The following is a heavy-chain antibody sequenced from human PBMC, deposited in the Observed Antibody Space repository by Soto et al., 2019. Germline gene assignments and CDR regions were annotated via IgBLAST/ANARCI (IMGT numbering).Heavy chain of an antibody. D-gene: IGHD2-2*01. CDR1: GGSVNNSSYY. CDR3: ARRNIAGLPAARRAFDL. CDR2: VYYSGTT. Sequence: NPSETLSLTCSVSGGSVNNSSYYWGWIRQPPGKGLEWIANVYYSGTTYYKPSLSSRATIFIDTSSNQFSLRLQSVTAADTAVYYCARRNIAGLPAARRAFDLWGQGTMVTVSS. J-gene: IGHJ3*01. V-gene: IGHV4-39*01.